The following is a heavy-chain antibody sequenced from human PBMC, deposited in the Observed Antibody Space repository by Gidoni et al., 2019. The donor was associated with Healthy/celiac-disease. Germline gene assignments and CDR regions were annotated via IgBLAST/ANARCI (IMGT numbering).Heavy chain of an antibody. J-gene: IGHJ6*02. D-gene: IGHD4-17*01. CDR3: AKDPPLYGDYDDYYYYYGMDV. CDR2: ISGSGGST. CDR1: GFTFSRYA. V-gene: IGHV3-23*01. Sequence: EVQLLESGGGLVQPGGSLRLSCAASGFTFSRYAMSWVRQAPGKGLGWVSAISGSGGSTYYADSVKGRFTISRDNSKNTLYLQMNSLRAEDTAVYYCAKDPPLYGDYDDYYYYYGMDVWGQGTTVTVSS.